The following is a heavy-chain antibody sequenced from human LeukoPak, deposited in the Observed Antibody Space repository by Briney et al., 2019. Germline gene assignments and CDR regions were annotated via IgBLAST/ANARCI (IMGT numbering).Heavy chain of an antibody. CDR3: AKSQPSYYYDSSGYSPFDY. CDR2: ISGSGGST. D-gene: IGHD3-22*01. V-gene: IGHV3-23*01. Sequence: PGGSLRLSCAASGFTFSSYSMNWVRQAPGKGLEWVSAISGSGGSTYYADSVKGRFTISRDNSKNTLYLQMNSLRAEDTAVYYCAKSQPSYYYDSSGYSPFDYWGQGTLVTVSS. J-gene: IGHJ4*02. CDR1: GFTFSSYS.